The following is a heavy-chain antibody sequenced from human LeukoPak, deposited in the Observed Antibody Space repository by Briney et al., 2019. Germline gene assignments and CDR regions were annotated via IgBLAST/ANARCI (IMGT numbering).Heavy chain of an antibody. D-gene: IGHD6-19*01. CDR2: MSGSGGST. CDR3: AKDHLPGIVVADRDY. CDR1: GFTFSNYA. J-gene: IGHJ4*02. V-gene: IGHV3-23*01. Sequence: GGSLRLSCAASGFTFSNYAMSWVRQAPGKGLEWVSGMSGSGGSTYYADSVKGRFTISRDNSKNTLYLQINSLRAEDTAVYYCAKDHLPGIVVADRDYWGQGTLVTVSS.